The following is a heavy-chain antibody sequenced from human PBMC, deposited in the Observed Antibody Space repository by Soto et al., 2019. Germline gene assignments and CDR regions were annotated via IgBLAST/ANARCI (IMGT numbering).Heavy chain of an antibody. CDR3: ARAVYYDSSGYYSYLDY. V-gene: IGHV1-69*06. J-gene: IGHJ4*02. CDR1: GGTFSSYA. CDR2: IIPIFGTA. Sequence: ASVKVSCKASGGTFSSYAISWVRQAPGQGLEWMGGIIPIFGTANYAQKFQGGVTITADKSTSTAYMELSSLRSEDTAVYYCARAVYYDSSGYYSYLDYWGQGTLVTVSS. D-gene: IGHD3-22*01.